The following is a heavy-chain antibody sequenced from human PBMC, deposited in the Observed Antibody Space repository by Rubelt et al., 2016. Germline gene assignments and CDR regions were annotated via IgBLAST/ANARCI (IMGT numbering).Heavy chain of an antibody. CDR1: GGSISVYY. Sequence: QVQLQESGPGLVKPSETLSLTCTVSGGSISVYYWSWIRQPPGKGLEWIGYISYSGSTNYNPALRSRVTISVDTSKNQFSLKLSSVTAADTAVYYCARGRTGGSRAASYWGQGTLVTVSS. V-gene: IGHV4-59*12. CDR2: ISYSGST. CDR3: ARGRTGGSRAASY. J-gene: IGHJ4*02. D-gene: IGHD3-10*01.